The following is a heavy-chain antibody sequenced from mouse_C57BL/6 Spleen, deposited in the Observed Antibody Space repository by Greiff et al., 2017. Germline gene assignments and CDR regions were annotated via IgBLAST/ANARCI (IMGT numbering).Heavy chain of an antibody. CDR1: GYSITSGYD. CDR3: ARLSTWTHWYFDV. V-gene: IGHV3-1*01. J-gene: IGHJ1*03. D-gene: IGHD4-1*02. Sequence: EVQLLESGPGMVKPSQSLSLTCTVTGYSITSGYDWHWIRHFPGNKLEWMGYISYSGSTNYNPSLKSRISITHDTSKNHFFLKLNSVTTEDTATYYCARLSTWTHWYFDVWGTGTTVTVSS. CDR2: ISYSGST.